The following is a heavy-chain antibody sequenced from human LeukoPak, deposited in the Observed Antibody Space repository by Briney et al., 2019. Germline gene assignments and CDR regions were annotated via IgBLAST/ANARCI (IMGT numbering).Heavy chain of an antibody. CDR2: ISGSGGST. D-gene: IGHD4-17*01. V-gene: IGHV3-23*01. CDR1: GFTFSSYA. J-gene: IGHJ5*02. Sequence: GGSLRLSCAASGFTFSSYAMSWVRQAPGKGLERVSAISGSGGSTYYADSVKGRFTISRDNSKNTLYLQMNSLRAEDTAVYYCASPLDYGDYSWFYPWGQGTLVTVSS. CDR3: ASPLDYGDYSWFYP.